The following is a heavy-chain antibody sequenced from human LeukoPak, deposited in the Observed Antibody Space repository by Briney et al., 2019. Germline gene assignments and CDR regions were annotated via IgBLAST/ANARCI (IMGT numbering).Heavy chain of an antibody. D-gene: IGHD2-2*01. CDR2: ISGSGGST. J-gene: IGHJ6*02. V-gene: IGHV3-23*01. Sequence: GGSLRLSCAASGFTFSSYAMSWVRQAPGKGLEWVSAISGSGGSTYYADSVKGRFTIFRDNSKNTLYLQMNSLRAEDTAVYYCARYLIVVVPAAIADYYYYYGMDVWGQGTTVTVSS. CDR3: ARYLIVVVPAAIADYYYYYGMDV. CDR1: GFTFSSYA.